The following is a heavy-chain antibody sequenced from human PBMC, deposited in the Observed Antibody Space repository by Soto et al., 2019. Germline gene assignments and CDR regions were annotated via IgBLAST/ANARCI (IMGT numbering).Heavy chain of an antibody. V-gene: IGHV4-30-4*01. D-gene: IGHD3-22*01. CDR3: VRGGNPYHYATSGPGTFDK. J-gene: IGHJ4*02. CDR2: TSFSGYT. CDR1: GDSVSGGDSY. Sequence: QVQLQESGPGLVKPSQTLSLTCTVSGDSVSGGDSYWSWIRQPPGKALEWIGYTSFSGYTSYTPSLMSRGTISVDMSKSQFSLRLTSVTAADTAIYYCVRGGNPYHYATSGPGTFDKWGQGTLVSVSS.